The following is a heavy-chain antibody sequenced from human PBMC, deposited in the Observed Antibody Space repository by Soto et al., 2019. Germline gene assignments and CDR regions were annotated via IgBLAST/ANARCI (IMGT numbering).Heavy chain of an antibody. Sequence: PGGSLRLSCAASGFTFSSYGMHWVRQAPGKGLEWVAVISYDGSNKYYADSVKGRFTISRDNSKNTLYLQMNSLRAEDTAVYYCAKGSGAFDIWGQGTMVRVS. CDR2: ISYDGSNK. V-gene: IGHV3-30*18. J-gene: IGHJ3*02. D-gene: IGHD3-10*01. CDR3: AKGSGAFDI. CDR1: GFTFSSYG.